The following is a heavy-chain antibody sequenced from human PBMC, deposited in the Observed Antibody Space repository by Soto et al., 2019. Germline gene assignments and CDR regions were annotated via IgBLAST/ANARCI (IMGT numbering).Heavy chain of an antibody. CDR3: SRAGILTTPYYTDY. Sequence: EVQLVESGGGLVQPEGSLRLSCAASGFTFSDYYMDWVRQAPGKGLEWVGRVRNKVNSYTTEYAASVKGRFTVSRDDSRNSLYLQTNSLKTGDTAMYYCSRAGILTTPYYTDYWGLGTLVTVSS. CDR1: GFTFSDYY. J-gene: IGHJ4*02. CDR2: VRNKVNSYTT. D-gene: IGHD2-21*01. V-gene: IGHV3-72*01.